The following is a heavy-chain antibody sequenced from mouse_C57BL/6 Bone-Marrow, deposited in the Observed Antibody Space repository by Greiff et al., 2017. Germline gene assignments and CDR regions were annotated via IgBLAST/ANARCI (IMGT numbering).Heavy chain of an antibody. Sequence: QVQLQQPGAELVRPGSSVKLSCKASGYTFTSYWMDWVKQRPGQGLEWIGNIYPSDSETHYNQKFTDKATLTVDQSSSTAYRQLSSLTSEDSAVYCCAREEEEPYYLDDWGQGTTLTVSS. CDR1: GYTFTSYW. CDR3: AREEEEPYYLDD. CDR2: IYPSDSET. V-gene: IGHV1-61*01. J-gene: IGHJ2*01.